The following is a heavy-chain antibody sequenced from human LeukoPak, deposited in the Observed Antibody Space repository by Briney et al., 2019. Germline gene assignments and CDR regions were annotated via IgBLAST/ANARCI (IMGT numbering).Heavy chain of an antibody. CDR2: IYHSGST. Sequence: SETLSLTCAVSGFSISSGYYWGWIRQPPGKELQWIGSIYHSGSTYYNPSLKSRVTISVDTSKNQFSLKLSSVTAADTAVYYCARVVVVAAREGGNAFDIWGQGTMVTVSS. CDR1: GFSISSGYY. CDR3: ARVVVVAAREGGNAFDI. V-gene: IGHV4-38-2*01. J-gene: IGHJ3*02. D-gene: IGHD2-15*01.